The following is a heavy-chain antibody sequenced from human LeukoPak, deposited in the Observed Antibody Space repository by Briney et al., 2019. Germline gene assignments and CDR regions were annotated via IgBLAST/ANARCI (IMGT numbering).Heavy chain of an antibody. CDR1: NDSISSGDYY. CDR2: IFHRGGT. CDR3: AREILYCSGGSCYRGPFDT. J-gene: IGHJ1*01. D-gene: IGHD2-15*01. Sequence: PSETLSLTCTVSNDSISSGDYYWNWIRQPAGKGLEWIGYIFHRGGTSYNPSLKSRILFSVDTSQNQFSLRLNSVTVADTAVYYCAREILYCSGGSCYRGPFDTCGQGTLVTVSA. V-gene: IGHV4-30-4*01.